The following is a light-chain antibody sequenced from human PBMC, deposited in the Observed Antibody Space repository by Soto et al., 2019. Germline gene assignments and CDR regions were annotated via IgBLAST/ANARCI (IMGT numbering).Light chain of an antibody. CDR2: AAS. Sequence: AIQMTQSPSSQSASVGVRVTITCRASQAIRNDLGWYQQKPGKAPKLLIYAASSLQSGVPSRFSGSGSGTDFTLTISSLQAEDFATYYCLQDYNYPPTVGQGTRLEIK. CDR3: LQDYNYPPT. J-gene: IGKJ5*01. V-gene: IGKV1-6*02. CDR1: QAIRND.